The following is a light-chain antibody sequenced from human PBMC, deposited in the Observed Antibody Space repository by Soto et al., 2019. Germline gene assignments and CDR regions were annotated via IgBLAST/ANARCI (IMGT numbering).Light chain of an antibody. Sequence: QSALTQPASVSGSPGQSITISCTGTSSDVGGYNHVSWYQQHPGKAPKFLIYEVSNRPSGVSNRFSGSKSGNTASLTISGLQAEDEADYYCSSYTSTNTWVFGGGTKLTVL. V-gene: IGLV2-14*01. CDR1: SSDVGGYNH. CDR3: SSYTSTNTWV. J-gene: IGLJ3*02. CDR2: EVS.